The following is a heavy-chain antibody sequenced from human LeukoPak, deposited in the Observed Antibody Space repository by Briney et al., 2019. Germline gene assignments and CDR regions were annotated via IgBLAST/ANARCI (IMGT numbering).Heavy chain of an antibody. V-gene: IGHV3-23*01. CDR3: ARGPYDSSGYYYEGY. D-gene: IGHD3-22*01. J-gene: IGHJ4*02. CDR2: ISGSGGST. Sequence: GGSLRLSCAASGFTVSSNYMSWVRQAPGKGLEWVSAISGSGGSTYYADSVKGRFTISRDNSKNTLYLQMNSLRAEDTAVYYCARGPYDSSGYYYEGYWGQGTLVTVSS. CDR1: GFTVSSNY.